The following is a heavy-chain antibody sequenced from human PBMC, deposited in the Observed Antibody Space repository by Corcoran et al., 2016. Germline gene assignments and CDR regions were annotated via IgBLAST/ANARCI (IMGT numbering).Heavy chain of an antibody. CDR3: SRDPPSSGRSYYYGMDV. J-gene: IGHJ6*02. Sequence: VQRVESGGGMVQPGRSLRLSCAASGFTFSSYGMHWVRQAPGKGLEWVAVIWYDGSNKYYADSVKGRLTMSRDNSKNTLYLQMNSLREEDPAVYYCSRDPPSSGRSYYYGMDVWGQGTTVTVSS. CDR2: IWYDGSNK. D-gene: IGHD6-19*01. CDR1: GFTFSSYG. V-gene: IGHV3-33*01.